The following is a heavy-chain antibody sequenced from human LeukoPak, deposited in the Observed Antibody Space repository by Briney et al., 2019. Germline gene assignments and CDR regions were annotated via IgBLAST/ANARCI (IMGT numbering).Heavy chain of an antibody. CDR1: GFTVSSNY. CDR2: MYSGGST. Sequence: GASLRLSCAASGFTVSSNYMSWVRQAPGKGLEWVSVMYSGGSTYYADAVQGRFSISRDSSKNTVDLKMNSLRAEDTAVYYCARKYYYDSSGSDAFDIWGQGTMVTVSS. J-gene: IGHJ3*02. V-gene: IGHV3-53*01. CDR3: ARKYYYDSSGSDAFDI. D-gene: IGHD3-22*01.